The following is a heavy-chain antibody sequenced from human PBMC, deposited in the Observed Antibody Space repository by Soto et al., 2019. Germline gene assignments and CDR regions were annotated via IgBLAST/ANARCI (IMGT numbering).Heavy chain of an antibody. CDR2: INSDGSST. D-gene: IGHD3-3*01. J-gene: IGHJ6*02. CDR1: GFTFSSYW. CDR3: ERDRDYDFWSGSYGMDV. V-gene: IGHV3-74*01. Sequence: EVQLVESGGGLVQPGGSLRLSCAASGFTFSSYWMHWVRQAPGKGLVWVSRINSDGSSTSYADSVKGRFTISRDNAKNTLDLQMNELRDEDTGVYYCERDRDYDFWSGSYGMDVWGQGTTVTVSS.